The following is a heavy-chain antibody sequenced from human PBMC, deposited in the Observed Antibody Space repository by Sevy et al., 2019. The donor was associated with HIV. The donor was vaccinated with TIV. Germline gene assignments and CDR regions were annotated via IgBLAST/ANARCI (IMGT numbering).Heavy chain of an antibody. V-gene: IGHV3-7*03. D-gene: IGHD2-15*01. CDR1: GFTFSSYW. CDR2: IKQDGSEK. Sequence: GGSLRLSCAASGFTFSSYWMSWVRQAPGKGLEWVANIKQDGSEKYYVDSVKGRFTISGDNAKNSLYLQMNSLRAEDTAVYYCARDPVYCSGGSCYYWYFDLWGRGTLVTVSS. CDR3: ARDPVYCSGGSCYYWYFDL. J-gene: IGHJ2*01.